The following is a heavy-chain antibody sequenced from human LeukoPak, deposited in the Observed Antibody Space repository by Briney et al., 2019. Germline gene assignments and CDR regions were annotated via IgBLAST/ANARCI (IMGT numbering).Heavy chain of an antibody. J-gene: IGHJ4*02. CDR1: GYTFTSYY. Sequence: ASVKVSCKASGYTFTSYYMHWVRQAPGQGLEWMGIINPSGGSTSYAQKFQGRVTMTRDMSTSTVYMELSSLRSEDTAVYCCARDRGLCGGDCYPRYYFDYWGQGTLVTVSS. D-gene: IGHD2-21*02. V-gene: IGHV1-46*01. CDR3: ARDRGLCGGDCYPRYYFDY. CDR2: INPSGGST.